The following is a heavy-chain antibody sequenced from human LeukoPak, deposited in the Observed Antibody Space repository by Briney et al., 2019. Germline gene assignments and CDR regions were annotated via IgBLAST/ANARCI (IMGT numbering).Heavy chain of an antibody. CDR2: IYYSGST. Sequence: SETLSLTCTVSGGSISSGGYYWSWIRQHPGKGLEWIGYIYYSGSTYYNPSLKSRVTISVDTPKNQFSLKLSSVTAADTAVYYCASLKGYCSSTSCSAYYYGMDVWGQGTTVTVSS. V-gene: IGHV4-31*03. J-gene: IGHJ6*02. CDR1: GGSISSGGYY. CDR3: ASLKGYCSSTSCSAYYYGMDV. D-gene: IGHD2-2*01.